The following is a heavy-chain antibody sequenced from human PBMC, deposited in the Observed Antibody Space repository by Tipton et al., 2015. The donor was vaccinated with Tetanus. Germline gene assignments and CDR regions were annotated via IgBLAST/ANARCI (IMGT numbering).Heavy chain of an antibody. CDR2: INHSGST. D-gene: IGHD5-18*01. CDR3: ARGGSYSYGPRGFDL. Sequence: TLSLTCAVYGGSFSAYYWSWIRQSPGKGLEWIGEINHSGSTTYSPSFKSRVTISVDTPKNQFSLKLTSLTVADTAVYYCARGGSYSYGPRGFDLWGRGTLVTVS. V-gene: IGHV4-34*01. J-gene: IGHJ2*01. CDR1: GGSFSAYY.